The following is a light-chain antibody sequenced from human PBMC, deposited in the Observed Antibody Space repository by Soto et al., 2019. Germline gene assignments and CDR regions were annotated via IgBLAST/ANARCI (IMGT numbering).Light chain of an antibody. J-gene: IGLJ1*01. Sequence: QSVLTQPASVPGSPGQSITISCTGTSSDVGGYNYVSWYQQHPGKAPKLMIYDVSSRPSGVSNRFSGSKSGNTASLTISGLQAEDEADYYCSSYTSSSTYVFGTGTKVTVL. V-gene: IGLV2-14*01. CDR3: SSYTSSSTYV. CDR2: DVS. CDR1: SSDVGGYNY.